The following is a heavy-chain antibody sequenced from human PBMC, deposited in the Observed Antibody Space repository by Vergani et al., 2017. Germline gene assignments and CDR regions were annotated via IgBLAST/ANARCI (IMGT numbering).Heavy chain of an antibody. CDR1: GFTFDDYA. Sequence: EVQLVESGGGLVQPGRSLRLSCAASGFTFDDYAMHWVRQAPGKGLEWVSGISGSGGSTYYADSVKGRFTISRDNSKNTLYLQMNSLRAEDTAVYYCAKDVGGIAARRGGVFDYWGQGTLVTVSS. CDR2: ISGSGGST. D-gene: IGHD6-6*01. V-gene: IGHV3-23*04. J-gene: IGHJ4*02. CDR3: AKDVGGIAARRGGVFDY.